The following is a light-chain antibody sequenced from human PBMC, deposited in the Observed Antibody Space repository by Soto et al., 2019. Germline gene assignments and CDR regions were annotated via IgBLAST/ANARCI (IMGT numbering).Light chain of an antibody. Sequence: SVWTQSPGTLSLSPGERATLSCRASQSVSSNFLAWYQQRPGQAPRLLIYGASNRATGIPDRFSGSGSGTNFTLTINKVEPEDSAVYYCQHYGRSPSFGRGTKVDIK. V-gene: IGKV3-20*01. CDR1: QSVSSNF. J-gene: IGKJ1*01. CDR3: QHYGRSPS. CDR2: GAS.